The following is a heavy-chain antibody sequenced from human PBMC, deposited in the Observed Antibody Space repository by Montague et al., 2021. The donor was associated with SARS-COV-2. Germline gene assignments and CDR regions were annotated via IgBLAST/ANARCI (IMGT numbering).Heavy chain of an antibody. CDR2: ISYTGST. V-gene: IGHV4-39*01. CDR1: GGSISSSSHY. CDR3: ARQYYYDNNGFPDYDY. D-gene: IGHD3-22*01. J-gene: IGHJ4*02. Sequence: SETLSLTCTVSGGSISSSSHYWGWLRQPPGRGLQWIGSISYTGSTYYNPSLKSRVTISRDTSKNQFSLKLSSVTAADTAVYYCARQYYYDNNGFPDYDYWGRGTLVTVSS.